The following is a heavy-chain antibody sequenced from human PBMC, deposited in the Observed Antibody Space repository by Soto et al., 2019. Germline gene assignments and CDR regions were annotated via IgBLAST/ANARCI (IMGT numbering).Heavy chain of an antibody. Sequence: SETLSLTCNVSGGSISNFHLSWIRQPPGKGLEWIGYIYYSGNYYNPSLTSRVSMSLDKSKNQFSLHLKSVTAADTALYFCALGGYNYGRPFDFWGQGTRVTVSS. D-gene: IGHD5-18*01. CDR2: IYYSGN. CDR3: ALGGYNYGRPFDF. V-gene: IGHV4-59*01. CDR1: GGSISNFH. J-gene: IGHJ4*02.